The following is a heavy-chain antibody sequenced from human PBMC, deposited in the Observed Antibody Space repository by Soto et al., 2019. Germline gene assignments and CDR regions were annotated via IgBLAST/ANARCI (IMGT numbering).Heavy chain of an antibody. CDR2: ISSSGSTI. J-gene: IGHJ6*02. V-gene: IGHV3-11*01. Sequence: PGGSLRLSCAASGFTFSDYYMSWIRQAPGKGLEWVSYISSSGSTIYYADSVKGRFTISRDNAKNSLYLQMNSLRAEDTAVYYCARDNFWSGYRTYYGMDVWGQGTTVTVSS. D-gene: IGHD3-3*01. CDR1: GFTFSDYY. CDR3: ARDNFWSGYRTYYGMDV.